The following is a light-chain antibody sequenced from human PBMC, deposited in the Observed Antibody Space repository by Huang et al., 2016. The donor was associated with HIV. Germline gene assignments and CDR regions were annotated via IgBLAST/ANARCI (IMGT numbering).Light chain of an antibody. CDR2: DAL. J-gene: IGKJ4*01. Sequence: EIILTQSPATLSLSPGDKPTLPCRTSQSVSTSLAWYQQKPGQAPRLLIYDALHRAAGIPARCRGSGSGTDFTLTISSLEPEDFAVYYCQQRSDWPPLTFGGGSKVEIK. V-gene: IGKV3-11*01. CDR3: QQRSDWPPLT. CDR1: QSVSTS.